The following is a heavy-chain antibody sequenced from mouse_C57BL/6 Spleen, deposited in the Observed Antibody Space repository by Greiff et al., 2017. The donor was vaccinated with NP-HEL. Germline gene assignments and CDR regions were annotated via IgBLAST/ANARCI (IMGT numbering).Heavy chain of an antibody. CDR1: GYAFSSSW. V-gene: IGHV1-82*01. CDR2: IYPGDGDT. J-gene: IGHJ2*01. CDR3: ARYRIIFDY. D-gene: IGHD1-2*01. Sequence: VQLQQSGPELVKPGASVKISCKASGYAFSSSWMNWVKQRPGKGLEWIGRIYPGDGDTNYNGKFKGKATLTADKSSSTAYMQLSSLTSEDSAVYFCARYRIIFDYWGQGTTLTVSS.